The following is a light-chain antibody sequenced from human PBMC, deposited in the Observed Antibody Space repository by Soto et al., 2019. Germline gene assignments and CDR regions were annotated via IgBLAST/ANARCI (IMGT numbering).Light chain of an antibody. V-gene: IGKV1-39*01. Sequence: DIQMTQSPASLSASAGDRVTITCRASQTIRSYLNWYQLKPGKAPKLLIYAASSLQGGVPSRFSGSGSGTDCTLTISSLQPEDFATYYCQQSYSTPITFGQGTRLEIK. CDR3: QQSYSTPIT. CDR1: QTIRSY. CDR2: AAS. J-gene: IGKJ5*01.